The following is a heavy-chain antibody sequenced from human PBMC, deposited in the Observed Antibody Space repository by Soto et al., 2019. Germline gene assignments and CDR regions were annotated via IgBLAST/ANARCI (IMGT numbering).Heavy chain of an antibody. D-gene: IGHD3-22*01. CDR2: ILYDGSNK. CDR1: GFTFSSYG. J-gene: IGHJ4*02. V-gene: IGHV3-33*01. CDR3: ARDYDSSGYPRYYFDY. Sequence: QVQLVESGGGVVQPGRSLRLSCAASGFTFSSYGMHWVRQAPGKGLEWVAVILYDGSNKYYADSVTGRFTISRDNSKNTLYLQINSLRAEDTAVYYCARDYDSSGYPRYYFDYWGQGTLVTVSA.